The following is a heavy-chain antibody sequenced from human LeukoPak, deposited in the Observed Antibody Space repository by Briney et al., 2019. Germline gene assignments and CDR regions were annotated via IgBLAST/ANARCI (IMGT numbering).Heavy chain of an antibody. V-gene: IGHV4-4*02. Sequence: SETLSLTCAVSGGSISSSNWWSWVRQPPGKGLEWIGEIYHSGSTYYNPSLKSRVTISVDTSKNQFSLKLSSVTAADTAVYYCARSINIAAAGTTRAFDIWGQGTMVTVSS. D-gene: IGHD6-13*01. CDR3: ARSINIAAAGTTRAFDI. J-gene: IGHJ3*02. CDR1: GGSISSSNW. CDR2: IYHSGST.